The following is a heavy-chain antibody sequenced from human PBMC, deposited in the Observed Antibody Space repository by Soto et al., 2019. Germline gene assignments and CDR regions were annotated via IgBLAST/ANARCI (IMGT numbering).Heavy chain of an antibody. CDR2: ITSSGSYV. J-gene: IGHJ6*02. Sequence: GGSLRLSCGTSGFTFSRNTMNWFRQAPGKGLEWVASITSSGSYVYYADSVKGRFSASRDNAKNSLSLQMDSLRPDDTAIYFCVKDEGIEAMDVWGQGTTVTVSS. CDR1: GFTFSRNT. CDR3: VKDEGIEAMDV. D-gene: IGHD3-3*02. V-gene: IGHV3-21*01.